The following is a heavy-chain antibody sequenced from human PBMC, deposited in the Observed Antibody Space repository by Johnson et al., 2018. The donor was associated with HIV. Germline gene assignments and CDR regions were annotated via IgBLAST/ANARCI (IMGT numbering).Heavy chain of an antibody. CDR3: AREARGLWRLRLGELSFLPNLHAFDI. Sequence: QVLLVESGGGVVQPGRSLRLSCAASGFTFSSYAMHWVRQAPGKGLEWVAVISYDGSNKYYADSVKGRFTISRDNSKHTLYLQMNSLRAEDTAVYYCAREARGLWRLRLGELSFLPNLHAFDIWGQGTMVTVSS. D-gene: IGHD3-16*02. V-gene: IGHV3-30*04. CDR1: GFTFSSYA. J-gene: IGHJ3*02. CDR2: ISYDGSNK.